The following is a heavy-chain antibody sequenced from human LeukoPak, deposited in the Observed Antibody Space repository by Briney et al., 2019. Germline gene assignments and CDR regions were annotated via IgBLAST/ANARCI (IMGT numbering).Heavy chain of an antibody. CDR1: GFTFSSYA. Sequence: GGSLRLSCAASGFTFSSYAMSWVRQAPGKGLEWVSAISGSGGSTYYADSVRGRFTISRDNSKNTLFLQMNSLRADDTAVYYCAKISVTLTRDYWGQGTLVTVSS. J-gene: IGHJ4*02. CDR2: ISGSGGST. D-gene: IGHD6-19*01. CDR3: AKISVTLTRDY. V-gene: IGHV3-23*01.